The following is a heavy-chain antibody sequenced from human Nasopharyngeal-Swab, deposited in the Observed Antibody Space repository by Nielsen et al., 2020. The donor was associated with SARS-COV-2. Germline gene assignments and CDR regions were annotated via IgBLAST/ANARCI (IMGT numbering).Heavy chain of an antibody. D-gene: IGHD3-9*01. CDR2: IYYSGST. Sequence: RQAPGKGLEWIGYIYYSGSTNYNPSLKSRVTISVDTSKNQFSLKLSSVTAADTAVYYCARSATYYDILTGYYKAYYFDYWGQGTLVPSPQ. CDR3: ARSATYYDILTGYYKAYYFDY. V-gene: IGHV4-59*01. J-gene: IGHJ4*02.